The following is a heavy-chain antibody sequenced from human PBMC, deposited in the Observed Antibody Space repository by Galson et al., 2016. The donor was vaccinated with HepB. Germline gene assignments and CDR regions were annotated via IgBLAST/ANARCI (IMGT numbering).Heavy chain of an antibody. CDR3: AKEVALWEYVWGSYRYTENYFDY. D-gene: IGHD3-16*02. CDR2: ISGSGGST. J-gene: IGHJ4*02. Sequence: SLRLSCAASGFTFSSYAMSWVRQAPGKGLEWVSAISGSGGSTYYADSVKGRFTISRDNSKNTLYLQMNSLRAEDTAVYYCAKEVALWEYVWGSYRYTENYFDYWGQGTLVTVSS. V-gene: IGHV3-23*01. CDR1: GFTFSSYA.